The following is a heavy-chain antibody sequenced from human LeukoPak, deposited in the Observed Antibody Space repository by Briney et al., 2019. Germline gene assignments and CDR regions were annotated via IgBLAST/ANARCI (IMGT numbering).Heavy chain of an antibody. D-gene: IGHD5-18*01. Sequence: AASVKVSCKASGYALTNYYMSWVRQAPGQGPEWMGAIDPSSGNTQFAPKFEGRVTVTTDTSTSTVYMGMSSLRSDDTAMYYCATYPGPTIQGSFDYWGQGTLVTVSS. V-gene: IGHV1-46*01. CDR2: IDPSSGNT. CDR3: ATYPGPTIQGSFDY. J-gene: IGHJ4*02. CDR1: GYALTNYY.